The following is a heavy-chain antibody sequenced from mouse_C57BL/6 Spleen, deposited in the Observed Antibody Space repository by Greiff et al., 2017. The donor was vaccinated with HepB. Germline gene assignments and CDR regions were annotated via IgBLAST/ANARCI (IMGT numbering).Heavy chain of an antibody. CDR3: ARGEFCEFNSIWDGYYCAMDY. CDR2: IHPNSGST. D-gene: IGHD4-1*01. CDR1: GYTFTSDW. J-gene: IGHJ4*01. Sequence: LQQPGAELVKPGASVKLSCKASGYTFTSDWMHWVKQRPGQGLEWIGMIHPNSGSTNYNEKFKSKATLTVDKSSSTTYMELSSLTSEDSAVYCSARGEFCEFNSIWDGYYCAMDYWGQGASVTVAS. V-gene: IGHV1-64*01.